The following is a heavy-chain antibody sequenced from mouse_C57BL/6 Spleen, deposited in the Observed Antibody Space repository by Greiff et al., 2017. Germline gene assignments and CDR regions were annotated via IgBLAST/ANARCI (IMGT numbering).Heavy chain of an antibody. Sequence: QVQLKESGAELVMPGASVKLSCKASGYTFTSYWMHWVKQRPGQGLEWIGEIDPSDSYTNYNQKFKGKSTLTVDKSSSTAYMQLSSLTSEDSAVYYCARRGYGNFYAMDYWGQGTSVTVSS. CDR2: IDPSDSYT. V-gene: IGHV1-69*01. CDR3: ARRGYGNFYAMDY. CDR1: GYTFTSYW. D-gene: IGHD2-1*01. J-gene: IGHJ4*01.